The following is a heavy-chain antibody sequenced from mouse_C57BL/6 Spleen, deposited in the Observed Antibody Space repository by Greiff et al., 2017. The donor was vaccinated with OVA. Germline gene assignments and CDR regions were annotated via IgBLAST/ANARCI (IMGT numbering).Heavy chain of an antibody. CDR2: ISNKANNHAT. CDR1: GFTFSDAW. J-gene: IGHJ3*01. CDR3: TRKRAWFAY. V-gene: IGHV6-6*01. Sequence: EVQLVESGGGLVQPGGSMKLSCAASGFTFSDAWMDWVRQSPEKGLEWVAEISNKANNHATYYAETVKGRFTSARDDSKSSVYLQMNSLRAEDTGIYYCTRKRAWFAYWGQGTLVTVSA.